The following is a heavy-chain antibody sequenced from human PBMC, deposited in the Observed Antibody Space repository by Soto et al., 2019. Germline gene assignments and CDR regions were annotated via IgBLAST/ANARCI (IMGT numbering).Heavy chain of an antibody. CDR1: GFTFSSAG. D-gene: IGHD1-20*01. Sequence: QVQLVESGGGVVRPGRSLRLSCAASGFTFSSAGMHWVREAPGKGLEWVAVIYYDAIDKHYADSVKGRFTISRDNSKNTLYLQMNSLRAEDTAVYYCAREGPRSITLGVPSFDPWGQGTLVIVSS. CDR2: IYYDAIDK. J-gene: IGHJ5*02. V-gene: IGHV3-33*01. CDR3: AREGPRSITLGVPSFDP.